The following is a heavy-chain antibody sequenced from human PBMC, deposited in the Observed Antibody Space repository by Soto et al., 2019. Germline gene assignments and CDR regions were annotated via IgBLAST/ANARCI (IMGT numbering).Heavy chain of an antibody. CDR1: GFTISTHG. J-gene: IGHJ4*02. CDR2: IWYDGSNK. CDR3: AAATPWNFPFPY. V-gene: IGHV3-33*03. Sequence: QAQLVESGGGVVQPGTSLRLSCAASGFTISTHGMHWVRQAPGKGLDWLANIWYDGSNKFYAESVKGRFSISKDNSKNTLYMQMRRLRAESTAVYYCAAATPWNFPFPYWGQGTQVTVSS. D-gene: IGHD1-7*01.